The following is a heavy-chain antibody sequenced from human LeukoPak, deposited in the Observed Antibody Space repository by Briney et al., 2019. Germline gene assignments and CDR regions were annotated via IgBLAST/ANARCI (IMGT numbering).Heavy chain of an antibody. J-gene: IGHJ4*02. D-gene: IGHD1-1*01. Sequence: GGSLRLSCAASGFTFSSDAMSWVRQAPGKGLEWVSAITGSGTGTYYADSVKGRFTISRDDSKNTLYLQMNSLRAEDTAVYYCARMGKGTLDYWGQGTLVTASS. CDR2: ITGSGTGT. CDR3: ARMGKGTLDY. CDR1: GFTFSSDA. V-gene: IGHV3-23*01.